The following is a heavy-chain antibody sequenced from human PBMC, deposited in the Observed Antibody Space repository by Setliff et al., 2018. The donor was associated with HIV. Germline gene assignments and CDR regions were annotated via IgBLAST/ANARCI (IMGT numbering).Heavy chain of an antibody. CDR3: ARDDHGDPFDY. D-gene: IGHD4-17*01. Sequence: ASVKVSCKASGYTFTNLYMHWVRQAPGQGLEWMGIINPGGGNTRYAQRFQGRVSLTIDTSASTAYMELSRLRSDDTAVYYCARDDHGDPFDYWGQGTLVTVSS. CDR1: GYTFTNLY. CDR2: INPGGGNT. V-gene: IGHV1-46*01. J-gene: IGHJ4*02.